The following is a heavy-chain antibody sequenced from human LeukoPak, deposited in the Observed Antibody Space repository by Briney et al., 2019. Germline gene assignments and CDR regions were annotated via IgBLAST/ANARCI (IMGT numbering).Heavy chain of an antibody. Sequence: PGGSLRLXCAAXGXXXXSYGMXXXXXAPGKGLEWVAVISYDGSNXYYADSVKGRFTISRDNSKNTLYLQMNSLRAEDTAVXXCAKGLAVAGNYWGQXTLVTVSS. CDR1: GXXXXSYG. J-gene: IGHJ4*02. CDR2: ISYDGSNX. V-gene: IGHV3-30*18. CDR3: AKGLAVAGNY. D-gene: IGHD6-19*01.